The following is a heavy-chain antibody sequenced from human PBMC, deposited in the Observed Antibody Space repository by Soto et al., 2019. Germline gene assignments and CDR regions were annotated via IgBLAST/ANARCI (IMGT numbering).Heavy chain of an antibody. CDR1: GFTFSSYA. Sequence: GGSLRLSCAASGFTFSSYAMSWVRQAPGRGLEWVSAISGSGGSTYYADSVKGRFTISRDNSKNTLYLQMNSLRAEDTAVYYCAKVRIAARPRGYYYGMDVWGQGTTVTVSS. V-gene: IGHV3-23*01. J-gene: IGHJ6*02. D-gene: IGHD6-6*01. CDR2: ISGSGGST. CDR3: AKVRIAARPRGYYYGMDV.